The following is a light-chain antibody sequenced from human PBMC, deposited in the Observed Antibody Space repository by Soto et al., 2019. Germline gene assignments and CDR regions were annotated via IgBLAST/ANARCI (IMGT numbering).Light chain of an antibody. CDR1: QSVNAY. Sequence: VLTQSPVTLSLSPGERATLSCRASQSVNAYLAWYQQKPGQAPRLLIYDASVRATGIPARFSGSGSGTDFTLTISSLEPEDSAVYYCQQYGSSPQTFGQGTKVDIK. V-gene: IGKV3-11*01. CDR3: QQYGSSPQT. CDR2: DAS. J-gene: IGKJ1*01.